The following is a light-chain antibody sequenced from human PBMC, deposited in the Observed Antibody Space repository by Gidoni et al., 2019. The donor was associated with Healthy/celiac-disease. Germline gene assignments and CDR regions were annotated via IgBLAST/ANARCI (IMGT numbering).Light chain of an antibody. CDR2: YDD. V-gene: IGLV1-36*01. Sequence: QSVLTQPPSVSEAPRQRVTISCPGSSSNIGNNAVNWYHQLPGKAPKLLIYYDDLLPSGVSDRFSGSKSGTSASLAISGLQSEDEADYYCAAWDDSLNAVVFGGGTKLTVL. J-gene: IGLJ2*01. CDR3: AAWDDSLNAVV. CDR1: SSNIGNNA.